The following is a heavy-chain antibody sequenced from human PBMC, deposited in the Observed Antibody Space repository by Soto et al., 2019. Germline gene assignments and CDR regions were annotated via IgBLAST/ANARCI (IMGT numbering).Heavy chain of an antibody. CDR2: IWYDGSNK. Sequence: GGSLRLSCAASGFTFSSYGMHWVRQAPGKGLEWVAVIWYDGSNKYYADSVKGRFTISRDNSKNTLYLQMNSLRAEDTAVYYCARVGPPAETATRDYYYYGMDVWGQGTTVTVSS. D-gene: IGHD6-25*01. V-gene: IGHV3-33*01. CDR3: ARVGPPAETATRDYYYYGMDV. J-gene: IGHJ6*02. CDR1: GFTFSSYG.